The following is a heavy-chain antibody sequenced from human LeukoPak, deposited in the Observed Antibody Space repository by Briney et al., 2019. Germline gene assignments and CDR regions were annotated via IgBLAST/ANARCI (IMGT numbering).Heavy chain of an antibody. D-gene: IGHD1-26*01. J-gene: IGHJ4*02. Sequence: GGSLRLSCAASGFTFSNYWMSWVRQAPGKGPEWMGNIKEDGSETYYVDSVKGRFTISRDNAQNSLYLHMHSLRVEDTAVYYCAKPYSGSYYFDYWGQGTLVTVSS. CDR3: AKPYSGSYYFDY. CDR1: GFTFSNYW. V-gene: IGHV3-7*03. CDR2: IKEDGSET.